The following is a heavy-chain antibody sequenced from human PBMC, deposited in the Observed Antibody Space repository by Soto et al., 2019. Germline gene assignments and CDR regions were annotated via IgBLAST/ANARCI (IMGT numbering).Heavy chain of an antibody. CDR2: ISSSGDHT. CDR1: GFTFSNYW. Sequence: PGGSLRLSCAASGFTFSNYWMNWVRQAPGKGLDWVAKISSSGDHTYYADSVKGRFTISRDNSKNTLYLQVNSLRAEDTAVYYCAKLLRPGLQFFDFWGQGTLVTVSS. D-gene: IGHD4-4*01. CDR3: AKLLRPGLQFFDF. J-gene: IGHJ4*02. V-gene: IGHV3-23*01.